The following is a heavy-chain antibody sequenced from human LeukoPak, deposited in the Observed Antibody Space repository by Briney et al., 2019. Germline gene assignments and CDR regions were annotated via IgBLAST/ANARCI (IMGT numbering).Heavy chain of an antibody. D-gene: IGHD1-26*01. J-gene: IGHJ4*02. Sequence: GGSLRLSCAASGFSFTGYSMTWVRQAPGKGLEWISYISAGSDYIFYADSVKGRFTISRDNAKKSVSLQMNSLRADDTAVYYCARWGLGPSFDYWGQGNLVTVAS. CDR1: GFSFTGYS. CDR3: ARWGLGPSFDY. CDR2: ISAGSDYI. V-gene: IGHV3-21*05.